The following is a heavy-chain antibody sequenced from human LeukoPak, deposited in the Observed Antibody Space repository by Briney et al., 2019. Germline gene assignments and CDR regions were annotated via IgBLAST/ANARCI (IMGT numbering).Heavy chain of an antibody. CDR3: AREYCSGGSCSQDY. V-gene: IGHV3-48*02. D-gene: IGHD2-15*01. J-gene: IGHJ4*02. Sequence: GGSLRLSCAASGFTFSSYSMNWVRQAPGKGLEWVSYISSGSSTIYYADSVKGRSTISRDNAKNSLYLQMNSLRDEDTAVYYCAREYCSGGSCSQDYWGQGTLVTVSS. CDR1: GFTFSSYS. CDR2: ISSGSSTI.